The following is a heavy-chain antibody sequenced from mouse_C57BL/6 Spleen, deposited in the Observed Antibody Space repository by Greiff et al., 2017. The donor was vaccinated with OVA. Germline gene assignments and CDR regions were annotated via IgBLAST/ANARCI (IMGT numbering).Heavy chain of an antibody. J-gene: IGHJ3*01. CDR1: GYTFTDYE. CDR3: TRYGYDERSWFAY. D-gene: IGHD2-2*01. Sequence: QVQLQQSGAELVRPGASVTLSCKASGYTFTDYEMHWVKQTPVHGLEWIGAIDPETGGTAYNQKFKGKAILTADKSSSTAYMELRSLTSEDSAVYYGTRYGYDERSWFAYWGQGTLVTVSA. V-gene: IGHV1-15*01. CDR2: IDPETGGT.